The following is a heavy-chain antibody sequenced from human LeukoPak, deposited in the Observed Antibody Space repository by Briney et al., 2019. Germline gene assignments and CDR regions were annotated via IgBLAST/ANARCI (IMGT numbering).Heavy chain of an antibody. CDR1: GGTFSSYA. V-gene: IGHV1-69*13. D-gene: IGHD5-18*01. CDR2: IIPIFGTA. J-gene: IGHJ4*02. CDR3: ARVSDTAMVYFDY. Sequence: SVTVSCTASGGTFSSYAISWVRQAPGQGLEWMGGIIPIFGTANYAQKFQGRVTITADESTSTAYMELSSLRSEDTAVYYCARVSDTAMVYFDYWGQGTLVTVSS.